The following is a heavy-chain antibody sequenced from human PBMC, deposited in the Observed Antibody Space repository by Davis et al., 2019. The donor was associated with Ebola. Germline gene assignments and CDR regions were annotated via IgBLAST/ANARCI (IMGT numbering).Heavy chain of an antibody. V-gene: IGHV1-3*01. D-gene: IGHD3-3*01. CDR3: ARGPYDFWSGYLWLDS. CDR1: GYTFTTFP. Sequence: ASVKVSCKTSGYTFTTFPVHWVRQAPGQGLEWMGWINAGNGNTKYSQKFQDRVTFTRDTSASTAYLELSSLRSEDTALYYCARGPYDFWSGYLWLDSWGQGTLVTVSS. CDR2: INAGNGNT. J-gene: IGHJ5*01.